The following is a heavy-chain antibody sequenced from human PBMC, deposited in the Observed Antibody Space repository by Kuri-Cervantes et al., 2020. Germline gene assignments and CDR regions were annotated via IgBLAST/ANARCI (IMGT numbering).Heavy chain of an antibody. CDR1: DFAFSSYT. CDR3: ANKGGNSSGWYHDAFDI. Sequence: GESLKISCAASDFAFSSYTMNWVRQAPGKGLEWVTFIRYDGSNKYYADSVKGRFTISRDNSKNTLYLQMNSLRAEDTAVYYCANKGGNSSGWYHDAFDIWGQGTMVTVSS. D-gene: IGHD6-19*01. J-gene: IGHJ3*02. CDR2: IRYDGSNK. V-gene: IGHV3-30*02.